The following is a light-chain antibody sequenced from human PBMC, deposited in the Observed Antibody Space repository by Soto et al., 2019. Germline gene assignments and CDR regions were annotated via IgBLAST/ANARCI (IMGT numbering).Light chain of an antibody. V-gene: IGKV1-33*01. J-gene: IGKJ4*01. CDR2: DAS. Sequence: DIQMTQSPSSLSASVGDRVTITCQASQDISNYLNWYQQKPGKAPKLLIYDASNLETGGPSRFSGSGSGTDFTFTISSLQPEDIATYYCQQYGNLPLTFGGGTKVEIK. CDR1: QDISNY. CDR3: QQYGNLPLT.